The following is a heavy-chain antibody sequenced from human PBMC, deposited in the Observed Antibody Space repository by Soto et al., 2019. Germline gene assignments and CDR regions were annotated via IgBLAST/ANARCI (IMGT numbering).Heavy chain of an antibody. D-gene: IGHD5-12*01. CDR2: IYPGDSDT. CDR1: GYSFTSYW. V-gene: IGHV5-51*01. Sequence: GESQKISCKGSGYSFTSYWIGWVRQMSGKGLEWMGIIYPGDSDTRYSPSFQGQVTISADRSISTAYLQWSSLKASDTAMYYCARLKDGYNYVPFDYWGQGTLVTVSS. J-gene: IGHJ4*02. CDR3: ARLKDGYNYVPFDY.